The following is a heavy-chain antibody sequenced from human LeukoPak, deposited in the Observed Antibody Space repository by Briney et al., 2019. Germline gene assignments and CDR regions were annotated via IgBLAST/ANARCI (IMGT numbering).Heavy chain of an antibody. CDR1: GYTFTSYA. V-gene: IGHV1-3*01. Sequence: GASVKVSCKASGYTFTSYAMHWVRQAPGQRLEWMGWINAGNGNTKYSQKFQGRVTITRDTSASTAYMELSSLRSEDTAVYYCARAPYYYDSSGYYPSDYWGQGTLVTVSS. CDR2: INAGNGNT. J-gene: IGHJ4*02. CDR3: ARAPYYYDSSGYYPSDY. D-gene: IGHD3-22*01.